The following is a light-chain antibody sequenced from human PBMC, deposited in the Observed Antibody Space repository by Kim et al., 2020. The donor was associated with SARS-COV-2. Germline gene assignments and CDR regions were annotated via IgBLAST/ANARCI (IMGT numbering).Light chain of an antibody. CDR3: QAWDSSTVV. V-gene: IGLV3-1*01. Sequence: SVTPGQTASITCSGDKLGDKYARWYQQKPGQSPVLVIYQDSKRPSGIPERFSGSNSGNTATLTISGTQAMDEADYYCQAWDSSTVVFGGGTKVTVL. CDR2: QDS. J-gene: IGLJ2*01. CDR1: KLGDKY.